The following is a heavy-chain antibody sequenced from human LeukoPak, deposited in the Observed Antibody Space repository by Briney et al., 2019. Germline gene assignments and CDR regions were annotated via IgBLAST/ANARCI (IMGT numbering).Heavy chain of an antibody. V-gene: IGHV4-59*01. Sequence: SETLSLTCSVSGGSITTYYWTWIRQPPGKGLEWIGYVHYGGSTNYNPSLESRVTMSGDTSTNQFSLKLSSVTAADTAVYYCARGVGATHFDYWGHGTLVTVSS. D-gene: IGHD1-26*01. J-gene: IGHJ4*01. CDR1: GGSITTYY. CDR3: ARGVGATHFDY. CDR2: VHYGGST.